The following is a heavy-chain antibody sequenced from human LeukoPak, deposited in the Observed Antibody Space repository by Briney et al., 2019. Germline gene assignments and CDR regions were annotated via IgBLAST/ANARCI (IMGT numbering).Heavy chain of an antibody. CDR3: ARVSAAAGTDSD. D-gene: IGHD6-13*01. CDR2: ISSSSSYI. CDR1: GFTFSSYS. V-gene: IGHV3-21*01. Sequence: GGSLRLSCAASGFTFSSYSMNWVRPAPGKGLEWVSSISSSSSYIYYADSVKGRFTISRDNAKNSLYLQMNSLRAEDTAVYYCARVSAAAGTDSDWGQGTLVTVSS. J-gene: IGHJ4*02.